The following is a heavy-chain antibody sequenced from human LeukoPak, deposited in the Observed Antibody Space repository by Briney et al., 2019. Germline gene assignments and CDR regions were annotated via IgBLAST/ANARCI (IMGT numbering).Heavy chain of an antibody. V-gene: IGHV1-46*01. D-gene: IGHD1-14*01. CDR1: GYAFTSYY. Sequence: ASVKVSCKASGYAFTSYYMHWVRQAPGQGLEWMGIINPSGGSTSYAQKFQGRVTMTRDTSTSTVYMELSSLRSEDTAVYYCARDRPDDYYYYSMDVWGQGTTVTV. J-gene: IGHJ6*02. CDR3: ARDRPDDYYYYSMDV. CDR2: INPSGGST.